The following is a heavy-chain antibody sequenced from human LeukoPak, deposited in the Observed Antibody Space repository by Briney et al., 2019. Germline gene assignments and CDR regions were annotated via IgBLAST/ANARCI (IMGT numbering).Heavy chain of an antibody. CDR1: GYTLTELS. J-gene: IGHJ4*02. Sequence: ASVKVSCKVSGYTLTELSMHWVRLAPGKGLEWMGGFDPEDGETIYAQKFQGRVTMTEDTSTDTAYMELNSLRVEDTATYYCAKDIGRYTYGSNFWGQGTLVTVSS. CDR3: AKDIGRYTYGSNF. CDR2: FDPEDGET. D-gene: IGHD5-18*01. V-gene: IGHV1-24*01.